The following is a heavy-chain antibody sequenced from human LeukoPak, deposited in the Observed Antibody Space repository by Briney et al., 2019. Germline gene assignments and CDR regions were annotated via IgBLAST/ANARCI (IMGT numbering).Heavy chain of an antibody. CDR3: ARHISLFRGAAGDAFDI. CDR1: GGSISSYY. CDR2: IYYSGST. V-gene: IGHV4-59*08. Sequence: SETLSLTCTVPGGSISSYYWSWIRQPPGKGLEWIGYIYYSGSTNYNPSLKSRVTISVDTSKNQFSLKLSSVTAADTAVYYCARHISLFRGAAGDAFDIWGQGTMVTVSS. D-gene: IGHD3-10*01. J-gene: IGHJ3*02.